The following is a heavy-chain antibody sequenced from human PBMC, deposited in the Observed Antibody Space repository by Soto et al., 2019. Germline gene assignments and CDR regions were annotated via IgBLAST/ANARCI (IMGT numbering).Heavy chain of an antibody. V-gene: IGHV5-51*01. Sequence: GKGLEWMGIIYPGDSDTRYSPSFQGQVTISADKSISTAYLQWSSLKASDTAMYYCARLIGVRPSMDAFDIWGQGTMVTVSS. CDR2: IYPGDSDT. CDR3: ARLIGVRPSMDAFDI. J-gene: IGHJ3*02. D-gene: IGHD3-10*01.